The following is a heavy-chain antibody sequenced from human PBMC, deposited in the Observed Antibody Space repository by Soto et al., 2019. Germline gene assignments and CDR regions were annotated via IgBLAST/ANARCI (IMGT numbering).Heavy chain of an antibody. CDR3: ARVGRFLEWLN. J-gene: IGHJ4*02. Sequence: SGGSLRLSCAASGFTFSSYEMNWVRQAPGKGLEWVSYISSNGSTIYYADSVKGRFTISRDNAKNSLYLQMNSLRAEDTAVYYCARVGRFLEWLNWGQGTLVTVSS. CDR1: GFTFSSYE. D-gene: IGHD3-3*01. V-gene: IGHV3-48*03. CDR2: ISSNGSTI.